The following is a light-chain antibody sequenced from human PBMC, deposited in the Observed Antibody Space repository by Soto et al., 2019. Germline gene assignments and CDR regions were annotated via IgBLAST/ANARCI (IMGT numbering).Light chain of an antibody. V-gene: IGLV2-14*01. CDR3: SSYTITSTIV. CDR1: SGDVGAYNY. J-gene: IGLJ1*01. CDR2: NVT. Sequence: QSVLTQPASVSGSPGQSITISCNGTSGDVGAYNYVSWYQQHPGKAPKLIIYNVTYRPSGVSNRFSGSKSGNTASLTISGLQTEDEADYYCSSYTITSTIVFGTGTKVTVL.